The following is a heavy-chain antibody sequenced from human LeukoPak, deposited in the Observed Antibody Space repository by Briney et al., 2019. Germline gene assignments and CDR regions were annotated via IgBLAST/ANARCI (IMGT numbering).Heavy chain of an antibody. CDR2: IYYSGST. D-gene: IGHD3-10*01. CDR1: GGSISSSSYY. Sequence: PSETLSLTCTVSGGSISSSSYYWGWIRQPPGKGLEWIGSIYYSGSTYYNPSLKSRVTISVDTSKNQFSLKLSSVTAADTAVYYCARHTPGGMHVWGQGTTVTVSS. J-gene: IGHJ6*02. CDR3: ARHTPGGMHV. V-gene: IGHV4-39*01.